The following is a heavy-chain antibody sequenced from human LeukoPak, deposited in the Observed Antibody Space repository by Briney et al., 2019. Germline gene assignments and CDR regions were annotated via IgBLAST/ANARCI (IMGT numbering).Heavy chain of an antibody. CDR1: GGSISSGDYY. CDR2: IYYSGST. D-gene: IGHD1-1*01. CDR3: ARYPGTRNGLPYFDY. J-gene: IGHJ4*02. V-gene: IGHV4-61*08. Sequence: SETLSLTCTVSGGSISSGDYYWSWIRQPPGKGLEWIGYIYYSGSTSYDPSLKSRVTMSVDTSKNRFSLKLTSVTAADTGVYYCARYPGTRNGLPYFDYWGQGTLVTVSS.